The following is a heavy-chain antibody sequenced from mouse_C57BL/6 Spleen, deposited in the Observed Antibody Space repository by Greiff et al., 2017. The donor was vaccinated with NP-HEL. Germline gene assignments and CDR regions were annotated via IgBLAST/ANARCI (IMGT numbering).Heavy chain of an antibody. V-gene: IGHV1-80*01. CDR2: IYPGDGDT. Sequence: VQRVESGAELVKPGASVKISCKASGYAFSSYWMNWVKQRPGKGLEWIGQIYPGDGDTNYNGKFKGKATLTADKSSSTAYMQLSSLTSEDSAVYFCARRGDTYWYFDVWGTGTTVTVSS. CDR3: ARRGDTYWYFDV. CDR1: GYAFSSYW. J-gene: IGHJ1*03.